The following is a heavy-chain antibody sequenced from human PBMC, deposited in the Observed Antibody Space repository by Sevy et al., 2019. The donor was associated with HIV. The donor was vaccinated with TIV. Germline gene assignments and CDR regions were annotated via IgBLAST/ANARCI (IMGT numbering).Heavy chain of an antibody. CDR3: ARVKYSGYEGILYYFDY. D-gene: IGHD5-12*01. CDR1: GYTFTGYY. V-gene: IGHV1-2*02. CDR2: INPNSGGT. Sequence: ASVKVSCKASGYTFTGYYMHWVRQAPGQGLEWMGWINPNSGGTNYAQKFQGRVTMTRDTSISTAYMELSRLRSDDTAVYYCARVKYSGYEGILYYFDYWGQGTLVTVSS. J-gene: IGHJ4*02.